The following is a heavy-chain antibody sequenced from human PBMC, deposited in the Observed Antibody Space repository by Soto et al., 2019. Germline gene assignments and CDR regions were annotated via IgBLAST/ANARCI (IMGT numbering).Heavy chain of an antibody. CDR3: ARQSARYSNWFDP. CDR2: IYYSGST. V-gene: IGHV4-39*01. CDR1: VGSISSSSYY. D-gene: IGHD2-15*01. Sequence: QLQLQEAGPGLVKPSETLSLTCTVSVGSISSSSYYWGWIRQPPGKGLEWIGSIYYSGSTYYNPSLKSRVTISVVTSSNQFSRKLSSVTAADTSVYYCARQSARYSNWFDPWGQGTLVTVSS. J-gene: IGHJ5*02.